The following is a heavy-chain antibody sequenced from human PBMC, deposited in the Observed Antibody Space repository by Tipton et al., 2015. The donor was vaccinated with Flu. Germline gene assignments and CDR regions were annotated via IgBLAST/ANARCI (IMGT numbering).Heavy chain of an antibody. J-gene: IGHJ4*02. CDR2: ISGSGGST. CDR3: AKDYPPCISTSCYTLGRVYQGPY. CDR1: GFTFSSYA. D-gene: IGHD2-2*02. V-gene: IGHV3-23*01. Sequence: SLRLSCAASGFTFSSYAMSWVRQAPGKGLEWVSAISGSGGSTYYADSVKGRFTISRDNSKNTLYLQMNSLRAEDTAVYYCAKDYPPCISTSCYTLGRVYQGPYWGQGTLVTVSS.